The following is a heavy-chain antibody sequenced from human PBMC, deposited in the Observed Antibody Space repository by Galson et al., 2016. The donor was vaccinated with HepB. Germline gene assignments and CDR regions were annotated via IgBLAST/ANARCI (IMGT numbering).Heavy chain of an antibody. V-gene: IGHV3-30-3*01. J-gene: IGHJ4*02. Sequence: SLRLSCAASGFTFRTYAMHWVRQAPGKGLEWVALISYDGSNKYYADSVKGRFTISRDNSKNTLYMQMNSLRAEDTAVYYCVRDRVRGLYYFDYWGQGTLVTVSS. CDR2: ISYDGSNK. CDR3: VRDRVRGLYYFDY. CDR1: GFTFRTYA. D-gene: IGHD3-10*01.